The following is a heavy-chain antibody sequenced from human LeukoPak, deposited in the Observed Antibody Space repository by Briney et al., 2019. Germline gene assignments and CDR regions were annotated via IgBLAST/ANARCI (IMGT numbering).Heavy chain of an antibody. Sequence: ASVKVSCKASGYTFTSYGISWVRQAPGQGLEWMGWISAYNGNTNYAQKLQGKVTMTTDTSTSTAYMELRSLRSDDTAVYYCASSEQFGGFDYWGQGTLVTVSS. J-gene: IGHJ4*02. CDR1: GYTFTSYG. CDR2: ISAYNGNT. D-gene: IGHD3-10*01. V-gene: IGHV1-18*01. CDR3: ASSEQFGGFDY.